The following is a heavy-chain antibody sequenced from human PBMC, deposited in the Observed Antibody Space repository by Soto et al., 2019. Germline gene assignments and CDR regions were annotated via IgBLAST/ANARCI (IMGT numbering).Heavy chain of an antibody. J-gene: IGHJ4*02. CDR2: LNPDTAST. Sequence: QVQLVQSGAEVKKPWASVTVSCKASGYSFANYTIHWVRQAPGQGLEWMGWLNPDTASTKFSPKFQGRVIITREKSAHTAFMQRNRLPSEDTALYCCARGGGYYGSGAYYRGYFDHWGLGPLVAVSS. CDR1: GYSFANYT. D-gene: IGHD3-10*01. CDR3: ARGGGYYGSGAYYRGYFDH. V-gene: IGHV1-3*01.